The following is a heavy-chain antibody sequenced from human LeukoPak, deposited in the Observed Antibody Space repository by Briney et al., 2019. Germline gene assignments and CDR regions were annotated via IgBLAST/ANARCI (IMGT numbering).Heavy chain of an antibody. D-gene: IGHD1-26*01. J-gene: IGHJ6*04. CDR3: AKDRWDLGVYYGMDV. CDR2: ISYDGSNK. CDR1: GFTFSSYG. Sequence: GRTLRLSCAASGFTFSSYGMHWGRQAPRKGLEWGSVISYDGSNKYYADSVKGRFTISRDNSKNTLYLQMNSLRAEDTAVYYCAKDRWDLGVYYGMDVWGKGPTVPVSS. V-gene: IGHV3-30*18.